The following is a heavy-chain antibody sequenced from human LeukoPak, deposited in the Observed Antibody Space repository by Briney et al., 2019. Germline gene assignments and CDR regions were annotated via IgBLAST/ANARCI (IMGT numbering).Heavy chain of an antibody. CDR2: IYYSGST. D-gene: IGHD1-26*01. CDR3: ARGDSGSYSRPFDY. CDR1: GGSISSYY. J-gene: IGHJ4*02. Sequence: SETLSLTCTVSGGSISSYYWSWIRQPPGKGLEWIGYIYYSGSTNYNPSLKSRVTISVDTSKNQFSLKLSSVTAADTAVYYCARGDSGSYSRPFDYWGQGTLVTVSS. V-gene: IGHV4-59*01.